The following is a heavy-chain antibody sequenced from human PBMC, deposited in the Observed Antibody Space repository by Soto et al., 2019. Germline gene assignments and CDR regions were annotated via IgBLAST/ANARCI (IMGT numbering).Heavy chain of an antibody. CDR1: GYTFTSYD. J-gene: IGHJ6*03. CDR2: MNPNSGNT. Sequence: ASVKVSCKASGYTFTSYDINWVRQATGQGLEWMGWMNPNSGNTGYAQKFQGRVTMTRNTSISTAYMELSSLRSEDTAVYYCARGPSYGDYGYYYYYMDVWGKGTTVTVSS. V-gene: IGHV1-8*01. CDR3: ARGPSYGDYGYYYYYMDV. D-gene: IGHD4-17*01.